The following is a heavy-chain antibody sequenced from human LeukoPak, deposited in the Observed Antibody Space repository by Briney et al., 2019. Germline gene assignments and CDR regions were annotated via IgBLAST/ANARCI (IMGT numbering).Heavy chain of an antibody. J-gene: IGHJ6*02. V-gene: IGHV1-46*01. CDR3: VRHNHMDV. CDR1: GYTFTTYS. Sequence: ASVKVSCKASGYTFTTYSMHWVRQAPGQGLEWMAIIHLSVGSVDYTQKFQGRVTVTRDTSTSTVYMEVNSLRSEDTAVYYCVRHNHMDVWGRGTMVIVSS. CDR2: IHLSVGSV.